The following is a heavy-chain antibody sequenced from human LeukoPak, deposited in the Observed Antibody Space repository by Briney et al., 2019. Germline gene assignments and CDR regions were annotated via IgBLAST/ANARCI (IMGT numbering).Heavy chain of an antibody. V-gene: IGHV4-38-2*02. J-gene: IGHJ4*02. CDR3: ARERGDNYESSGYKDY. D-gene: IGHD3-22*01. CDR2: IYYSGIT. CDR1: GFTVSSNY. Sequence: GSLRLSCAASGFTVSSNYMSWVRQAPGKGLEWIGSIYYSGITYYNSSLKSRVTISVETSKNQFSLKLSSVTAADTAVYYCARERGDNYESSGYKDYWGQGTLVTVSS.